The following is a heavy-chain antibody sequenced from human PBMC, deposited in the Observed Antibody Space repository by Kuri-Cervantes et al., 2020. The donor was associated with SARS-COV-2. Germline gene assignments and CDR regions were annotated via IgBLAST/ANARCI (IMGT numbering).Heavy chain of an antibody. CDR3: AHRLDWPLNYYAMDV. Sequence: SGPTLVKPPQTLTLTCTFSGFSLSTSGVGVGWIRQPPGKALEWLALIYWNDDKRYSPSLKSRLTTTKDTSKNQVVLTMTNMDPVDTATYYCAHRLDWPLNYYAMDVWGQGTTVTVSS. CDR2: IYWNDDK. CDR1: GFSLSTSGVG. D-gene: IGHD3-9*01. V-gene: IGHV2-5*01. J-gene: IGHJ6*02.